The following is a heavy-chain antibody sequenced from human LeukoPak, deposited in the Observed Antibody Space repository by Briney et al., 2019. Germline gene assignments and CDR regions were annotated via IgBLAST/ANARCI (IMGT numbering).Heavy chain of an antibody. CDR1: GFTFGAYC. CDR2: INWNSDTI. J-gene: IGHJ6*02. CDR3: TKDISSGRPAPYGMDV. D-gene: IGHD3-10*01. V-gene: IGHV3-9*01. Sequence: QPGGSLRLSCAASGFTFGAYCTHWVRQPPGKGLEWVSAINWNSDTIHYADSVRGRFTISRDNAKNTLYLQMNSLRVEDTAFYFCTKDISSGRPAPYGMDVWGHGTTVTVSS.